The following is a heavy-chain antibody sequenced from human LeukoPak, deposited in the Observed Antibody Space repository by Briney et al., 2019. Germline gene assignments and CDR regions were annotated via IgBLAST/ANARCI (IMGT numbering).Heavy chain of an antibody. Sequence: SETLSLTCTVSGGSISSYYWSWIRQPAGKGLEWIGRIYTSGSTNYNPSLKSRVTMSVDTSKNQFSLKLSSVAAADTAVYYCARDEGYYDILTGEAPNWSDPWGQGTLVTVSS. CDR2: IYTSGST. D-gene: IGHD3-9*01. CDR1: GGSISSYY. V-gene: IGHV4-4*07. CDR3: ARDEGYYDILTGEAPNWSDP. J-gene: IGHJ5*02.